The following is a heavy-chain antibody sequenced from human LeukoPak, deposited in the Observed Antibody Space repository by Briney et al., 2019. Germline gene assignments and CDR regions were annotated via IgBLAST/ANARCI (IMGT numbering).Heavy chain of an antibody. CDR3: ASRLRYFDWLLSEEDGGDGMDV. V-gene: IGHV1-18*01. Sequence: GASVKVSCKASGYTFTSYGISWVRQAPGLGLEWMGWISAYNGNTNYAQKLQGRVTMTTDTSTSTAYMELRSLRSDDTAVYYCASRLRYFDWLLSEEDGGDGMDVWGQGTTVTVSS. CDR2: ISAYNGNT. J-gene: IGHJ6*02. CDR1: GYTFTSYG. D-gene: IGHD3-9*01.